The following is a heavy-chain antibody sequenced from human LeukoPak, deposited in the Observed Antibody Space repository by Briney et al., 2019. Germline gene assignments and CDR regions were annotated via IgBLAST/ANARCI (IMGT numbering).Heavy chain of an antibody. CDR2: INAGNGNT. CDR1: GYTFTSYA. V-gene: IGHV1-3*01. CDR3: ARDGAPGYCSGGSCYSFDY. J-gene: IGHJ4*02. Sequence: ASVKVSGKASGYTFTSYAMHWVRQAPGQRLEWMGWINAGNGNTKYSQKFQGRVTITRDTSASTAYMELSSLRSEDTAVYYCARDGAPGYCSGGSCYSFDYWGQGTLVTVSS. D-gene: IGHD2-15*01.